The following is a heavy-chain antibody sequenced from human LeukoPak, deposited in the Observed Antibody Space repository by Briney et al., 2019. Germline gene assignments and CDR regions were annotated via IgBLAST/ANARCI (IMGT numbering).Heavy chain of an antibody. Sequence: GSSVKVSCKASGGTFSSYAISWVRQAPGQGLEWMGWINPNSGGTNYAQKFQGRVTMTRDTSISTAYMELSRLRSDDTAVYYCARGYCSSTSCYTEYYYYYMDVWGKGTTVTVSS. CDR2: INPNSGGT. D-gene: IGHD2-2*02. V-gene: IGHV1-2*02. CDR1: GGTFSSYA. CDR3: ARGYCSSTSCYTEYYYYYMDV. J-gene: IGHJ6*03.